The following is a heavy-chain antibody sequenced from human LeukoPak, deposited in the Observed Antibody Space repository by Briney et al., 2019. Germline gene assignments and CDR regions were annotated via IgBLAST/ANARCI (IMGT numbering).Heavy chain of an antibody. V-gene: IGHV1-2*02. J-gene: IGHJ5*02. CDR1: GYIFTGYY. D-gene: IGHD5-18*01. Sequence: ASVKVSCKASGYIFTGYYMHWVRQAPGQGLEWMGWINPNSGGTNYAQTFQGRVTMTRDTSINTAYMELSRLRSDDTAVYYCARDTAMVTYWFDPWGQGTLVTVSS. CDR3: ARDTAMVTYWFDP. CDR2: INPNSGGT.